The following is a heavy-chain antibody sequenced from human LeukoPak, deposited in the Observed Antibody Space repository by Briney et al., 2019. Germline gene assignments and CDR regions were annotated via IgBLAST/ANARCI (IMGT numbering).Heavy chain of an antibody. CDR3: ARFGSIVRAFDI. V-gene: IGHV3-74*01. CDR2: INSDGSST. D-gene: IGHD2/OR15-2a*01. CDR1: GFTFSSYW. J-gene: IGHJ3*02. Sequence: GRSLRLSCAASGFTFSSYWMHWVRQAPGKGLVWVSRINSDGSSTSYADSVKGRFTISRDNAKNTLYLQMNSLRAEDTAVYYCARFGSIVRAFDIWGQGTMVTVSS.